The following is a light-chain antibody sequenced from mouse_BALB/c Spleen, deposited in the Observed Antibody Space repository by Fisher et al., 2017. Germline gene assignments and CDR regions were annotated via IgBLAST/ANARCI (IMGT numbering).Light chain of an antibody. V-gene: IGKV4-59*01. Sequence: IVMTQSTAIMSASPGEKVTMTCSASSSVSYMYWYQQKPGSSPKRWIYDTSKLASGVPARFSGSGSGTSYSLTISSMEAEDAATYYCQQWSSNPPITFGAGTKLELK. CDR2: DTS. J-gene: IGKJ5*01. CDR1: SSVSY. CDR3: QQWSSNPPIT.